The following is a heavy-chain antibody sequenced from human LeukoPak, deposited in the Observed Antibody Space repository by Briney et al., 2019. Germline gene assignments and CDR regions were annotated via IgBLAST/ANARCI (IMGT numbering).Heavy chain of an antibody. D-gene: IGHD6-13*01. CDR1: GFTFSSYS. CDR3: ARDFRSSSWYHGYFDY. V-gene: IGHV3-21*01. Sequence: GGSLRLSCAASGFTFSSYSMNWVRQAPVKGLEWVSSISSSSSYIYYADSVKGRFTISRDNAKNSLYLQMNSLRAEDTAVYYCARDFRSSSWYHGYFDYWGQGTLVTVSS. CDR2: ISSSSSYI. J-gene: IGHJ4*02.